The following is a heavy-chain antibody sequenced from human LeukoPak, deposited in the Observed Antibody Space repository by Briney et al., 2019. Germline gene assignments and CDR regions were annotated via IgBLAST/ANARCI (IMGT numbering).Heavy chain of an antibody. Sequence: SVKVSCKASGGTFSSYTINWVRQAPGQGLEWMGGIIPIFGTANYAQKFQGRVTITADESTSTAYMELRSLRSDDTAAYYCARGGTSGWRTPNDDYWGQGTLVTVSS. J-gene: IGHJ4*02. CDR3: ARGGTSGWRTPNDDY. V-gene: IGHV1-69*13. CDR1: GGTFSSYT. D-gene: IGHD6-19*01. CDR2: IIPIFGTA.